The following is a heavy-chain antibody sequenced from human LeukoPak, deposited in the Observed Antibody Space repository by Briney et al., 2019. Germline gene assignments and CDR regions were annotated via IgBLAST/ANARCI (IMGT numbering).Heavy chain of an antibody. J-gene: IGHJ6*03. D-gene: IGHD3-3*01. Sequence: PSETLSLTCTVSGGSISSSSYYWGWIRQPPGKGLEWIGSIYYSGSTYYNPSLKRRVTISVDTSKNQFSLKLSSVTAADTAVYYCAKSGVAYYYYYMDVWGKGTTVTVSS. CDR1: GGSISSSSYY. V-gene: IGHV4-39*01. CDR2: IYYSGST. CDR3: AKSGVAYYYYYMDV.